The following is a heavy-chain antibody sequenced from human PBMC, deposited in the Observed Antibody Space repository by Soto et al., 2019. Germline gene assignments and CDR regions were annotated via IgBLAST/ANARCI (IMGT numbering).Heavy chain of an antibody. D-gene: IGHD1-26*01. CDR3: AKDPTFSLTGENYYGMDV. Sequence: EVQLVESGGVVVQPGGSLRLSCAASGFTFDDYTMHWVRQAPGKGLEWVSLISWDGGSTYYADSVKGRFTISRDNSKNSLYLQMNSLRTEDTALYYCAKDPTFSLTGENYYGMDVWGQGTTVTVSS. J-gene: IGHJ6*02. CDR1: GFTFDDYT. V-gene: IGHV3-43*01. CDR2: ISWDGGST.